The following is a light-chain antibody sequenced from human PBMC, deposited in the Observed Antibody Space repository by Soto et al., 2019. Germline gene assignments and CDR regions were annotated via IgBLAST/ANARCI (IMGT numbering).Light chain of an antibody. CDR2: DVS. J-gene: IGLJ1*01. CDR1: SSDVGGYNH. Sequence: QSALTQPRSVSGSPGQSVTISCTGTSSDVGGYNHVSWYQQYPGKAPKLMIYDVSKRPSGVPDRFSGSKSGNTASLTISGPQVGEGVNYYCCSYAGSYTYVFETGTKVT. V-gene: IGLV2-11*01. CDR3: CSYAGSYTYV.